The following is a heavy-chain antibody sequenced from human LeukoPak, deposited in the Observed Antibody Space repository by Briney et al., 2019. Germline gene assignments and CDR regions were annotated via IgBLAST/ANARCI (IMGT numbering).Heavy chain of an antibody. CDR2: IIPIFGTA. J-gene: IGHJ5*02. CDR1: GGTFSSYA. Sequence: SVKVSCKASGGTFSSYAISWVRQAPGQGLEWMGGIIPIFGTANYAQKFQGRVTITADESTSTAYMELSSLRSEDTAVYYCARDYCSSTSCYTHWFDPWGQGTLVTVS. V-gene: IGHV1-69*13. CDR3: ARDYCSSTSCYTHWFDP. D-gene: IGHD2-2*02.